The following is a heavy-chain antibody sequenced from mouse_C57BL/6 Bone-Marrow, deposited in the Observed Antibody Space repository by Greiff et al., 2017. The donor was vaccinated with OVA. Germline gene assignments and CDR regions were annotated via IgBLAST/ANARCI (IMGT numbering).Heavy chain of an antibody. Sequence: EVKLMESGPGLVKPSQSLSLTCSVTGYSITSGYYWNWLRQFPGNKLEWMGYISYDGSNNYNPFLKNRISINRDTSKNQFFLKLNSVTTEDTATYYCARKAYITTAPFDYWGQGTTLTVSS. CDR3: ARKAYITTAPFDY. D-gene: IGHD1-1*01. V-gene: IGHV3-6*01. J-gene: IGHJ2*01. CDR1: GYSITSGYY. CDR2: ISYDGSN.